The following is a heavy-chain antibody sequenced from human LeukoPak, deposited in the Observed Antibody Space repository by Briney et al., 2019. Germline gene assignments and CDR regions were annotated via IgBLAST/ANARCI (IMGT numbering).Heavy chain of an antibody. V-gene: IGHV1-18*04. Sequence: VASVKVSCKASGYTFNNYYMYWVRQAPGQGLERMGWISAYNGNTNYAQKLQGRVTMTTDTSTSTAYMELRSLRSDDTAVYYCARVWGRLTYYDFWSGYCPFDYWGQGTLVTVSS. CDR3: ARVWGRLTYYDFWSGYCPFDY. J-gene: IGHJ4*02. CDR2: ISAYNGNT. CDR1: GYTFNNYY. D-gene: IGHD3-3*01.